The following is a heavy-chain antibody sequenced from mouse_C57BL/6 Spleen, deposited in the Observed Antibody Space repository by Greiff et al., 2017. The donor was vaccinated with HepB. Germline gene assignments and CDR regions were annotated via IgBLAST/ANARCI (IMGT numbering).Heavy chain of an antibody. V-gene: IGHV1-9*01. CDR1: GYTFTGYW. Sequence: VQLQQSGAELMKPGASVKLSCKATGYTFTGYWIEWVKQRPGHGLEWIGEILPGSGSTNYNAKFKGKATFTADTSSNTAYMQLSSLTTDDSAIYYCAREYSDYDEDFDVWGTGTTVTVSS. CDR2: ILPGSGST. J-gene: IGHJ1*03. CDR3: AREYSDYDEDFDV. D-gene: IGHD2-4*01.